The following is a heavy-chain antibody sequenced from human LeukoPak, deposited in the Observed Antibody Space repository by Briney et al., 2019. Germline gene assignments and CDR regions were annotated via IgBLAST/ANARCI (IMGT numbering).Heavy chain of an antibody. CDR2: IWYDGTNK. Sequence: GGSLRLSCAAYGFTFSSCGMHWVRQAPGKGLEWVAVIWYDGTNKYYADSVKGRFTISRDNSKNTLYLQMYSLRAEDTAVYYCARGRDGYNWIDYWGQGTLVTVSS. V-gene: IGHV3-33*01. CDR3: ARGRDGYNWIDY. CDR1: GFTFSSCG. J-gene: IGHJ4*02. D-gene: IGHD5-24*01.